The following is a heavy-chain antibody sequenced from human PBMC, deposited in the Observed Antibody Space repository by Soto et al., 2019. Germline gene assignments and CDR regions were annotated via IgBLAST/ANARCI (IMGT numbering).Heavy chain of an antibody. V-gene: IGHV4-39*01. J-gene: IGHJ4*02. Sequence: QLQLQESGPGLVKPSETLSLTCTVSGGSISSSSYYWGWIRQPPGKGLEWIGSIYYSGSTYYNPSLTSRVTISVDTSKNQFSLKLSSVTAADTAVYYCARHAATVAGNFDYWGQGTLVTVSS. D-gene: IGHD6-19*01. CDR3: ARHAATVAGNFDY. CDR2: IYYSGST. CDR1: GGSISSSSYY.